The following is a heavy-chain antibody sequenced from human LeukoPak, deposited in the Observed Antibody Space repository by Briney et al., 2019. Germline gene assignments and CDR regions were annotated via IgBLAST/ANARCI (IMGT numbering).Heavy chain of an antibody. CDR2: ISYDGSNK. J-gene: IGHJ4*02. CDR1: GFTFSDYS. V-gene: IGHV3-30*03. CDR3: AGTADY. D-gene: IGHD1-1*01. Sequence: GGPLRLSCAASGFTFSDYSMNGVRQAPGKGLEWVAVISYDGSNKYYADSVKGRFTISRDNSKNTLYLQMNSLRAEDTAVYYCAGTADYWGQGTLVTVSS.